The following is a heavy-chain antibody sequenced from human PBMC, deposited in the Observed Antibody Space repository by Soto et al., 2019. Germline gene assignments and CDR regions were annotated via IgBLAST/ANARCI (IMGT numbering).Heavy chain of an antibody. CDR2: ISYDGSNK. CDR3: AKESIAARLGYFDY. V-gene: IGHV3-30*18. CDR1: GFTFSSYG. J-gene: IGHJ4*02. D-gene: IGHD6-6*01. Sequence: QVQLVESGGGVVQPGRSLRLSCAASGFTFSSYGMHWDRQAPGKGLEWVAVISYDGSNKYYAVSVKGRFTISRDNSKNTLYLQMNSLRAEDTAVYYCAKESIAARLGYFDYWGQGTLVTVSS.